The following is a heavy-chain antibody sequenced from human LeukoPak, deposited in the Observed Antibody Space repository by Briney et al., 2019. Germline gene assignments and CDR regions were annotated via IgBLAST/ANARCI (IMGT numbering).Heavy chain of an antibody. V-gene: IGHV3-74*01. Sequence: TGGSLRLSCAASGFTFSYYWMHWVRQAPGKGLVWVSRINGDGSRIDYADSVKGRFTISRDNARNTLYLQMSSLRVEDTAVYYCARDYWSVGDCWGQGTLVTVSS. CDR2: INGDGSRI. CDR1: GFTFSYYW. J-gene: IGHJ4*02. D-gene: IGHD2-15*01. CDR3: ARDYWSVGDC.